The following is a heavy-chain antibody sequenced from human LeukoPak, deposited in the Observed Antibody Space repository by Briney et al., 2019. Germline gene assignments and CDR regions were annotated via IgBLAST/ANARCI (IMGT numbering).Heavy chain of an antibody. Sequence: PGGSLRLSCAASGFKFNKYWMHWVRQAPGKGLVWVSRINIDDTSIRYADSVKGRFTISRDNAKNTLYLQMNSLRAEDTALYYCARVYMSGTSFDSWGQGTLVTVSS. J-gene: IGHJ4*02. CDR2: INIDDTSI. D-gene: IGHD6-13*01. V-gene: IGHV3-74*01. CDR3: ARVYMSGTSFDS. CDR1: GFKFNKYW.